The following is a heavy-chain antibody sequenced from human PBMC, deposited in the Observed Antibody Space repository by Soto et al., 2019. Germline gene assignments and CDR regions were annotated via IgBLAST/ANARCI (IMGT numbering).Heavy chain of an antibody. CDR1: GGTFSSYA. V-gene: IGHV1-69*13. CDR3: ARDSGPQGIAAAGPKYNWFDP. Sequence: GASVKVSCKASGGTFSSYAISWVRQAPGQGLEWMGGIIPIFGTANYAQKFQGRVTITADESTSTAYMELSSLRSEDTAVYYCARDSGPQGIAAAGPKYNWFDPWGQGTLVNVSS. D-gene: IGHD6-13*01. J-gene: IGHJ5*02. CDR2: IIPIFGTA.